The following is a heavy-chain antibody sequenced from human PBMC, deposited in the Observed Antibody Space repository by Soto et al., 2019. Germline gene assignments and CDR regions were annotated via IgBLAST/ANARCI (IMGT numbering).Heavy chain of an antibody. V-gene: IGHV3-30-3*01. CDR2: ISSDGSNK. J-gene: IGHJ4*01. CDR1: GFTFSSYA. CDR3: ARARLGYCSGGSCRRFDY. Sequence: HPGGSLRLSCAASGFTFSSYAMHWVRQAPGKGLEWVAVISSDGSNKYYADSVKGRFTISRDNSKNTLYLQMNSLRAEDTAVFYCARARLGYCSGGSCRRFDYWGHGTLVTVSS. D-gene: IGHD2-15*01.